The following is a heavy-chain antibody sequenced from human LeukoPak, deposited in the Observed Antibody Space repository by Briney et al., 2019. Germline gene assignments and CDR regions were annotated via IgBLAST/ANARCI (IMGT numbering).Heavy chain of an antibody. D-gene: IGHD5-12*01. CDR2: ISYDGSNK. V-gene: IGHV3-30*04. CDR1: GFTFSSYA. Sequence: GSLRLSCAASGFTFSSYAMHWVRQAPGKGLEWVAVISYDGSNKYYADSVKGRFTISRDNTKNTLYLQMNSLRAEDTAVYYCARGGGYENEPFDYWGQGTLVTVSS. J-gene: IGHJ4*02. CDR3: ARGGGYENEPFDY.